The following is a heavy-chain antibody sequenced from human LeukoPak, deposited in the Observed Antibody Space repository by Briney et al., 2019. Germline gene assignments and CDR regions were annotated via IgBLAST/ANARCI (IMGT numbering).Heavy chain of an antibody. CDR2: IYTSGST. J-gene: IGHJ5*02. Sequence: SETLSLTCTVSGGSISSYYWSWIRQPAGEGLEWIGRIYTSGSTNYNPALKSRVTMSVDTSKNQFSLKLTSVTAADTAVYYCARVIGDIAVSGTSWVDPWGQGTLVTVSS. D-gene: IGHD6-19*01. CDR1: GGSISSYY. CDR3: ARVIGDIAVSGTSWVDP. V-gene: IGHV4-4*07.